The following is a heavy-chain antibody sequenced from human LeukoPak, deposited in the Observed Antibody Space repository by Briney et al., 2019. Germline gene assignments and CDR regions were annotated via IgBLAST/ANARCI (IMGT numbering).Heavy chain of an antibody. J-gene: IGHJ4*02. Sequence: ASVKVSCKASGYTFTSYGISWVRQAPGQGLEWMGWISAYNGNTNYAQKLQGRVTMTTDTSTSTAYMELRSLRSDDTAVYYCARDPGPYSGSYYGWDYWGQGTLVTVSS. D-gene: IGHD1-26*01. CDR1: GYTFTSYG. V-gene: IGHV1-18*01. CDR2: ISAYNGNT. CDR3: ARDPGPYSGSYYGWDY.